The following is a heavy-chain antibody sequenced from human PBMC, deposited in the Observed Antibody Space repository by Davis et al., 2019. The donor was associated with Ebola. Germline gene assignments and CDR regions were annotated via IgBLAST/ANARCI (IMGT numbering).Heavy chain of an antibody. CDR2: IYYSGST. CDR1: GGSISSYY. Sequence: SETLSLTCTVSGGSISSYYWSWIRQHPGKGLEWIGYIYYSGSTYYNPSLKSRVTISVDTSKNQFSLKLSSVTAADTAVYYWARSWLGELFLAGYWFDPWGQGTLVTVSS. J-gene: IGHJ5*02. CDR3: ARSWLGELFLAGYWFDP. V-gene: IGHV4-59*06. D-gene: IGHD3-10*01.